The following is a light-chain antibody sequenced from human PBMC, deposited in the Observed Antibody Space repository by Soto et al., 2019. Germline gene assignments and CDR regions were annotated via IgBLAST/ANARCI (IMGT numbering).Light chain of an antibody. CDR3: HQYNTWPPHFT. V-gene: IGKV3-15*01. CDR1: QSVSTK. J-gene: IGKJ3*01. CDR2: NAS. Sequence: EIVMTQSPGILSLSPGETATLSCRASQSVSTKLAWYQQRPGQTPRLIIYNASTRATGVPARFSGGGSVTEFSLTISSLQSDDLAVYYCHQYNTWPPHFTFGPGTKVDVK.